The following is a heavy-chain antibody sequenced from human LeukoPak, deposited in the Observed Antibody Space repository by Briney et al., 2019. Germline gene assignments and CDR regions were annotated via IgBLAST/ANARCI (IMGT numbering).Heavy chain of an antibody. J-gene: IGHJ6*02. CDR2: ISYDGSNK. D-gene: IGHD5-18*01. CDR1: GLTFSSYA. CDR3: ARDIQLWSMVYYYGMDV. Sequence: GGSLRLSCAASGLTFSSYAMHWVRQAPGKGLEWVAVISYDGSNKYYADSVKGRFTISRDNSKNTLYLQMNSLRAEDTAVYYCARDIQLWSMVYYYGMDVWGQGTTVTVSS. V-gene: IGHV3-30-3*01.